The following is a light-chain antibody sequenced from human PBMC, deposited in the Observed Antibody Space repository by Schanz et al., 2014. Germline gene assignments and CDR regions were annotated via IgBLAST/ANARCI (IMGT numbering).Light chain of an antibody. CDR2: DVN. J-gene: IGLJ2*01. Sequence: QSALTQPASVSGSPGQSITISCTGTSSDVGAYKYVSWYQQHPGKAPKLMIYDVNNRPSGVSNRFSGSKSGNTASLTISGLQADDEADYYCSSYAGSNNLVFGGGTKLTVL. V-gene: IGLV2-14*01. CDR1: SSDVGAYKY. CDR3: SSYAGSNNLV.